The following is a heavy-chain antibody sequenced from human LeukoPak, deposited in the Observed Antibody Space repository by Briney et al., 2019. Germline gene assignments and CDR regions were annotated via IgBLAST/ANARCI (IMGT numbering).Heavy chain of an antibody. CDR2: INTDESVI. D-gene: IGHD2-15*01. V-gene: IGHV3-74*01. Sequence: GGSLRLSCAASGFTFRNYCMHWVRQAPGKGLVWVSRINTDESVISYADSVKGRFTISRDNAKNTLYLQMSSLRAEDTALYYCARDLGYCSGGRCYYYYGMDVWGQGTTVTVSS. CDR1: GFTFRNYC. CDR3: ARDLGYCSGGRCYYYYGMDV. J-gene: IGHJ6*02.